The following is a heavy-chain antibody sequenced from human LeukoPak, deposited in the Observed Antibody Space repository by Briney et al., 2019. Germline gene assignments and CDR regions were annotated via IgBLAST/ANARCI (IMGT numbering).Heavy chain of an antibody. Sequence: GGSLRLSCAASGFTFSSYWMSWVRQAPGKGLEWVANIKQDGSEKYYVDSVKGRFTISRDNAKNSLYPQMNSLRAEDTAVYYCARDFDTYYYDSSGYDYWGQGTLVTVSS. CDR3: ARDFDTYYYDSSGYDY. D-gene: IGHD3-22*01. CDR2: IKQDGSEK. J-gene: IGHJ4*02. CDR1: GFTFSSYW. V-gene: IGHV3-7*01.